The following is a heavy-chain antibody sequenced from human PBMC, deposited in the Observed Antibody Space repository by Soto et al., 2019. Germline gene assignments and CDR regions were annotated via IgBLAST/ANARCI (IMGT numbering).Heavy chain of an antibody. D-gene: IGHD3-22*01. CDR1: GYTFTNYY. V-gene: IGHV1-46*01. Sequence: ASVKVSCKASGYTFTNYYIHWVRQAPGQGLEWVGIINPSGGSTSYAQRFRGRVTMTRDTSTSTVYMDLSGLRSEDTAVYYCAREDLISMRDYYFTYWGQGSMVTVSS. CDR2: INPSGGST. CDR3: AREDLISMRDYYFTY. J-gene: IGHJ4*02.